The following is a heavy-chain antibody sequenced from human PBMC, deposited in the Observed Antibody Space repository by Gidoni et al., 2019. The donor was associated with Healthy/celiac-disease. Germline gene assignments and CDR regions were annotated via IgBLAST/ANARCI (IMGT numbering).Heavy chain of an antibody. CDR3: ATVSLGYCSSTSCFDP. D-gene: IGHD2-2*01. CDR1: GYTLPELS. Sequence: QVQLVQSGAEVKKPGASVKVSCKVSGYTLPELSMHWVRQAPGKGLEWMGGFDPEDGETIYAQKFQGRVTMTEDTSTDTAYMELSSLRSEDTAVYYCATVSLGYCSSTSCFDPWGQGTLVTVSS. J-gene: IGHJ5*02. V-gene: IGHV1-24*01. CDR2: FDPEDGET.